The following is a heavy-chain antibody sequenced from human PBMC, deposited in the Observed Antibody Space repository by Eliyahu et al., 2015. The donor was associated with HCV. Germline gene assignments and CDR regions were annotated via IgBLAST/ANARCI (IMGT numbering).Heavy chain of an antibody. CDR1: GFTFSXYG. CDR3: AKDDCSGGSCYEHDYYGMDV. J-gene: IGHJ6*02. V-gene: IGHV3-30*18. Sequence: QVQLVESGGGVVQPGRSLRLSCAASGFTFSXYGXPXVRQAPGKGLEXVAVISYDGSNKYYADSVKGRFTISRDNSKNTLYLQMNSLRAEDTAVYYCAKDDCSGGSCYEHDYYGMDVWGQGTTVTVSS. CDR2: ISYDGSNK. D-gene: IGHD2-15*01.